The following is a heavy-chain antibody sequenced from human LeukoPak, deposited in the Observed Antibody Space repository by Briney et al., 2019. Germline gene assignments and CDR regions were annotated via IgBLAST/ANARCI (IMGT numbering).Heavy chain of an antibody. V-gene: IGHV5-51*01. CDR1: GYSFTSYW. J-gene: IGHJ6*02. D-gene: IGHD6-13*01. CDR2: IYPGDSDT. Sequence: GESLKISGKGSGYSFTSYWIGGVRQMPGKGVEGMGIIYPGDSDTRYSPSFQGQVTISADKSISTAYLQWSSLKASDTAMYYCARQEQLGKDYYYYGMDVWGQGTTVTVSS. CDR3: ARQEQLGKDYYYYGMDV.